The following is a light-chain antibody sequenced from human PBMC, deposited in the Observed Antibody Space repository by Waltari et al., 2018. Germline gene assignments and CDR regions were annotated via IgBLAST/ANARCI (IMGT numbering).Light chain of an antibody. CDR3: QQYNSYSLYT. CDR1: QSFSSW. Sequence: DIQMTQSPSTLSASVGDRVTITCRAGQSFSSWLAWYQQQPGKAPKILIYDASSLESGVPSRFSGSGSGTEFTLTISSLQPDDFATYYCQQYNSYSLYTFGQGTKLEIK. CDR2: DAS. J-gene: IGKJ2*01. V-gene: IGKV1-5*01.